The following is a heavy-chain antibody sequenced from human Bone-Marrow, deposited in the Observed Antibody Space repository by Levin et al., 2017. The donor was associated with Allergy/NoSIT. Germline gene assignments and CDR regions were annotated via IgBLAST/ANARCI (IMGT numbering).Heavy chain of an antibody. D-gene: IGHD3-22*01. Sequence: GESLKISCAASGFTFRHYIMNWVRQAPGKGLEWVSCITSSGDGTYYADSVKGRFTISSDNAKNSLYLQLNRLRDEETAIYYCARDPARGYYDSSGYSGDHWGQGTLVTVSS. J-gene: IGHJ4*02. CDR1: GFTFRHYI. CDR2: ITSSGDGT. V-gene: IGHV3-48*02. CDR3: ARDPARGYYDSSGYSGDH.